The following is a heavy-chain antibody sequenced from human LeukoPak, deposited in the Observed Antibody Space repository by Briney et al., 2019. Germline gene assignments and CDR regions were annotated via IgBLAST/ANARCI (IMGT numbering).Heavy chain of an antibody. J-gene: IGHJ4*02. V-gene: IGHV3-53*04. CDR1: GFTVSSNY. CDR2: IYSGGTT. Sequence: GGSLRLSCAASGFTVSSNYMTWVRQTPGKGLEWVSVIYSGGTTYYAASVKGRFTISRHNSENTLYLQMNSLRAEDTAVYYCVRLGGSYYVDYWGQGSLVSVCS. D-gene: IGHD1-26*01. CDR3: VRLGGSYYVDY.